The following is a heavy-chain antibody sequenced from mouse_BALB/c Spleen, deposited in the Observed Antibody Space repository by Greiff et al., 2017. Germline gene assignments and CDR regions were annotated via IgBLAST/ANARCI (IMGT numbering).Heavy chain of an antibody. J-gene: IGHJ2*01. CDR1: GFTFSSFG. Sequence: EVMLVESGGGLVQPGGSRKLSCAASGFTFSSFGMHWVRQAPEKGLEWVAYISSGSSTIYYADTVKGRFTISRDNPKNTLFLQMTSLRSEDTAMYYCARESSTLYYFDYWGQGTTLTVSS. D-gene: IGHD4-1*02. CDR2: ISSGSSTI. CDR3: ARESSTLYYFDY. V-gene: IGHV5-17*02.